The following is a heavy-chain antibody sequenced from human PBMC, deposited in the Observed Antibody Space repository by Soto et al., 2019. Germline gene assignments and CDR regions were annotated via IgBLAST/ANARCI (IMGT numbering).Heavy chain of an antibody. CDR3: ARVPTH. CDR1: GGSISSSSYF. V-gene: IGHV4-39*07. CDR2: IYYSGST. J-gene: IGHJ4*02. Sequence: SETLSLTCSVSGGSISSSSYFWGWIRQPPGKGLEWIGSIYYSGSTYYNPSLKSLVTVSVDRSKNQFSLKLSSVTAADTAVYYCARVPTHWGQGTLVTVSS.